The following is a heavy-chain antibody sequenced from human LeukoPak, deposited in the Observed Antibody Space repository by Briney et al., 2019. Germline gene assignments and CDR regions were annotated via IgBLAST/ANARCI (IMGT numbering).Heavy chain of an antibody. CDR1: GSTFSSFN. D-gene: IGHD1-26*01. CDR3: ARDPYSGNYGNDYYYYMDV. Sequence: GGSLRLSCAASGSTFSSFNMNWVRQAPGKAMEWVSSITSSGTHIFYADSVRGRFTISRDNAKNSLYLQMDSLGPDDTAVYYCARDPYSGNYGNDYYYYMDVWGKGTTVTISS. CDR2: ITSSGTHI. V-gene: IGHV3-21*01. J-gene: IGHJ6*03.